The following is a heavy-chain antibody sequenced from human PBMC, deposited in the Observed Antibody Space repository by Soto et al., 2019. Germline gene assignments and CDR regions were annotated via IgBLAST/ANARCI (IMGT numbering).Heavy chain of an antibody. J-gene: IGHJ6*02. CDR2: ISGSGGST. V-gene: IGHV3-23*01. Sequence: GGSLRLSCAASGFTFSSYAMSWVRQAPGKGLEWVSAISGSGGSTYYADSVKGRFTISRNNSKNTLYLQMNSLRAEDTAVYYCAKVIRSGRYYYYGMDVWGQGTTVTVSS. CDR3: AKVIRSGRYYYYGMDV. CDR1: GFTFSSYA.